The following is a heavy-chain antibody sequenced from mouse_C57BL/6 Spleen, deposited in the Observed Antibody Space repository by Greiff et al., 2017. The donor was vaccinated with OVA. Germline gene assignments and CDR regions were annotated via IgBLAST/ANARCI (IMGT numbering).Heavy chain of an antibody. Sequence: VQLQQSGAELVRPGASVKLSCKASGYTFTDYYINWVKQRPGQGLEWIARIYPGSGNTYYNEKFKGKATLTAEKSSSTAYMQLSSLTSEDSAVYFCARGYYGSSYGWFAYWGQGTLVTVSA. CDR2: IYPGSGNT. D-gene: IGHD1-1*01. CDR3: ARGYYGSSYGWFAY. J-gene: IGHJ3*01. V-gene: IGHV1-76*01. CDR1: GYTFTDYY.